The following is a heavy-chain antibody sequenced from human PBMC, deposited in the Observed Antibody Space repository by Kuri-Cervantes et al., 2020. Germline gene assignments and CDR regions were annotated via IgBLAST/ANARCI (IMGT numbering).Heavy chain of an antibody. V-gene: IGHV3-7*04. J-gene: IGHJ6*03. Sequence: ETLSLTCAASGFTFSSYWMSWVRQAPGKGLEWVANIKQDGSEKYYVDSVKGRFTISRDNAKNSLYLQMNSLRAEDTAVYYCAREGGSGSYYNGIYYYYYMNVWGKGTTVTVSS. CDR3: AREGGSGSYYNGIYYYYYMNV. CDR2: IKQDGSEK. D-gene: IGHD3-10*01. CDR1: GFTFSSYW.